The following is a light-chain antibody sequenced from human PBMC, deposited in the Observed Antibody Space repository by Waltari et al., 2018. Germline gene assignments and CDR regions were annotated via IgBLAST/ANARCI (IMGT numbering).Light chain of an antibody. CDR2: LGS. Sequence: EIVMTQSPLSLPVTPGEPASISCRSSQSLLDSNGDNYLDWYLQKPGQSPQLLIYLGSSRATGVPDRFGGSGSGTDFTLKISRVEAEDVGVYYCMQALQIPWTFGQGTKVEIK. J-gene: IGKJ1*01. V-gene: IGKV2-28*01. CDR3: MQALQIPWT. CDR1: QSLLDSNGDNY.